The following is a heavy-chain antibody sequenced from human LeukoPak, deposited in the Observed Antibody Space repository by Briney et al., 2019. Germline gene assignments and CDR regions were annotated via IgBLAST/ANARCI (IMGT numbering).Heavy chain of an antibody. J-gene: IGHJ4*02. CDR1: GYSLTELS. CDR2: FDPEDGET. Sequence: ASVKVSCKVSGYSLTELSMQRVRQAPGKGLEWMGGFDPEDGETIYAEKFQGRVTMTEDTSTDTAYMELSSLRSEDTAVYYCAADRADFDSSGYALDYWGQGTLVTVSS. CDR3: AADRADFDSSGYALDY. D-gene: IGHD3-22*01. V-gene: IGHV1-24*01.